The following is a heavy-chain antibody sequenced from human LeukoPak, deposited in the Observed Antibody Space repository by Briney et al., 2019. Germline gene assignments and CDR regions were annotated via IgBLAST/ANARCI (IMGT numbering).Heavy chain of an antibody. J-gene: IGHJ4*02. CDR2: IYYSGST. CDR1: NGSISGYY. V-gene: IGHV4-59*08. D-gene: IGHD5-24*01. Sequence: SETLSLTCTVSNGSISGYYWSWIRQAPGKGLEWIGYIYYSGSTNYNPSLKSRVTVSVDTSKNQFSLKLSSVTATDTAVYYCARHMVNGYSYVYFDYWGQGTLVTASS. CDR3: ARHMVNGYSYVYFDY.